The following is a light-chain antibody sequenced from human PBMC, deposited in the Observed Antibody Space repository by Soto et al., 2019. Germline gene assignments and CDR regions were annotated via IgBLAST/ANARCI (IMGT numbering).Light chain of an antibody. CDR2: GAV. CDR3: ATWDDSLSGRWV. J-gene: IGLJ3*02. V-gene: IGLV1-47*02. CDR1: TSNIGRNS. Sequence: QTVVTQPPSASGTPGQRFTISCSGSTSNIGRNSVYWYQQLPGTAPKLVMYGAVQRPSGVPDRFSGSKSGTSASLAISGLRSEDEADYYCATWDDSLSGRWVFGGGTKLTVL.